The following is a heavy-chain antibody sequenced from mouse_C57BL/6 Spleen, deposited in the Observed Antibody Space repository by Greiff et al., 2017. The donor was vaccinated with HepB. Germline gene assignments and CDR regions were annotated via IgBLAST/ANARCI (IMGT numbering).Heavy chain of an antibody. CDR2: ISSGGSYT. D-gene: IGHD2-3*01. CDR1: GFTFSSYG. Sequence: EVMLVESGGDLVKPGGSLKLSCAASGFTFSSYGMSWVRQTPDKRLEWVATISSGGSYTYYPDSVKGRFTISRDNAKNTLYLQMSSLKSEDTAMYYCGREMVTTWDYWGKGTTLTVSS. V-gene: IGHV5-6*02. CDR3: GREMVTTWDY. J-gene: IGHJ2*01.